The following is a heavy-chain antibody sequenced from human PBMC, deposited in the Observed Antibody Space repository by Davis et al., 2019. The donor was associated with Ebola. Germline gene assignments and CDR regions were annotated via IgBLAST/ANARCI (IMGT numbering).Heavy chain of an antibody. J-gene: IGHJ4*02. CDR2: ISSSSSYI. D-gene: IGHD2-2*01. Sequence: GESLKISCAASGFTFSSYSMNWVRQAPGKGLEWVSSISSSSSYIYYADSVKGRFTISRDNAKNSLYLQMSSLRAEDTAVYYCATWGVVPAVHFDYWGQGTQVTVSS. CDR3: ATWGVVPAVHFDY. V-gene: IGHV3-21*04. CDR1: GFTFSSYS.